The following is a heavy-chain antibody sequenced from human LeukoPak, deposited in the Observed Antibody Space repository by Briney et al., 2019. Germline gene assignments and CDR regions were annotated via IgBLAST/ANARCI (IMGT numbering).Heavy chain of an antibody. CDR2: ISSSSSSYI. J-gene: IGHJ4*02. D-gene: IGHD6-13*01. V-gene: IGHV3-21*01. CDR3: ARDFTWGIAAAGTDY. CDR1: GFTFSSYS. Sequence: GGSLRLSCAASGFTFSSYSMNWVRQAPGKGREWVSSISSSSSSYIYYADSVKGRFTISRDNAKNSLYLQMNSLRAEDTAVYYCARDFTWGIAAAGTDYWGQGTLVTVSS.